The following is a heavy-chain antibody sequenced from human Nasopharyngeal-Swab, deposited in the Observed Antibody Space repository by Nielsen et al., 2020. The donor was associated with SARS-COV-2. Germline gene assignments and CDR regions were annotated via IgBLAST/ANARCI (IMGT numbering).Heavy chain of an antibody. D-gene: IGHD1-1*01. Sequence: WVRQAPGQGLEWMGRIIPILGIANYAQKFQGRVTITADKSTSTAYMELSSLRSEDTAVYYCARYNWNVPALGYYYGMDVWGQGTTGTVSS. J-gene: IGHJ6*02. V-gene: IGHV1-69*02. CDR3: ARYNWNVPALGYYYGMDV. CDR2: IIPILGIA.